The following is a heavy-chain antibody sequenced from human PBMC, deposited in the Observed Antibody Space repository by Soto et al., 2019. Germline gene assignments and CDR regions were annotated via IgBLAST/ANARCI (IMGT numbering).Heavy chain of an antibody. V-gene: IGHV3-15*01. Sequence: EVQLVQSGGNLVNPGGSLTLSCATSGLTFSGAWLSWVRQAPGKGLEWVGRIKGKVDGGATDYAAPVKGRFVISRDCSKETLYLQINSLKTEDTAVYFCTTDVTGSYGGDYWGQGTPVTVSS. CDR3: TTDVTGSYGGDY. J-gene: IGHJ4*02. D-gene: IGHD3-10*01. CDR1: GLTFSGAW. CDR2: IKGKVDGGAT.